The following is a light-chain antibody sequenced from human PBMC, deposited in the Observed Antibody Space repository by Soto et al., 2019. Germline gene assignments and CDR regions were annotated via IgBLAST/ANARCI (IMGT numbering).Light chain of an antibody. J-gene: IGLJ2*01. CDR1: SSDVGGYNY. V-gene: IGLV2-14*01. CDR2: DVS. Sequence: QSALTQPASVSGSPGQSITISCTGTSSDVGGYNYVSWYQQHPGKAPKLMIYDVSNRPSGVSNRFSGSKSGNTASLTISGLQAEDEADSYCSSYTIISLVFGGGTKVTVL. CDR3: SSYTIISLV.